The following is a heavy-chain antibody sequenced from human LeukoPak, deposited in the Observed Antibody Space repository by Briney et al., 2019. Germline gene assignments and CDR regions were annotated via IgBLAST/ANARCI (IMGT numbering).Heavy chain of an antibody. D-gene: IGHD3-22*01. J-gene: IGHJ4*02. CDR2: FDPEDGET. V-gene: IGHV1-24*01. CDR1: GYTLTELP. Sequence: ASVKVSCKVSGYTLTELPMHWVRQAPGKGLEWMGGFDPEDGETIYAQKFQGRVTMTEDTSTDTAYMELSSLRSEDTAVYYCATKTYYDDSSGYFSLPDYWGQGTLVTVSS. CDR3: ATKTYYDDSSGYFSLPDY.